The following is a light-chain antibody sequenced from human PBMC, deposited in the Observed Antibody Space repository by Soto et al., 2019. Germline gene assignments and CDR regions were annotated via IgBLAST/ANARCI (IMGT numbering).Light chain of an antibody. CDR1: QSVLYSSNNKNY. V-gene: IGKV4-1*01. CDR3: QQYYSTPHT. Sequence: DIVMTQSPDSLAVSLGERATINCKSSQSVLYSSNNKNYLAWYQQKPGQPPKLLIYWASTRESGVLDRFSGSGSGTDFTLTISSLQAEDVAVYYCQQYYSTPHTFGQGTKLEIK. CDR2: WAS. J-gene: IGKJ2*01.